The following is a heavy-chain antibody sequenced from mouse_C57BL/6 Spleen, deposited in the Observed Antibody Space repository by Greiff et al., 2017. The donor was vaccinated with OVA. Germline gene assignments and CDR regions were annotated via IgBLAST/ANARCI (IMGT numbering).Heavy chain of an antibody. V-gene: IGHV1-82*01. CDR1: GYAFSSSW. CDR3: ARALITTVVARGWYFDV. CDR2: IYPGDGDT. J-gene: IGHJ1*03. D-gene: IGHD1-1*01. Sequence: VQLQQSGPELVKPGASVKISCKASGYAFSSSWMNWVKQRPGKGLEWIGRIYPGDGDTNYNGKFKGKATLTADKSSSTAYMQLSRLTSEDSAVYFCARALITTVVARGWYFDVWGTGTTVTVSS.